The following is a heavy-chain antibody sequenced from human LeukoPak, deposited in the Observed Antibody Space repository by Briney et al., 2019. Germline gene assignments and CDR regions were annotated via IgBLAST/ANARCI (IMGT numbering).Heavy chain of an antibody. V-gene: IGHV1-69*05. CDR1: GGTFRSYA. Sequence: SVKVSCKASGGTFRSYAISWVRQAPGQGLEWMGRIIPIFGTANYAQKFQGRVTITTDESTSTAYMELSSLRSEDTAVYYCARSLPPSSGWYLDYSYYMDVWGKGTTVTVSS. CDR3: ARSLPPSSGWYLDYSYYMDV. J-gene: IGHJ6*03. D-gene: IGHD6-19*01. CDR2: IIPIFGTA.